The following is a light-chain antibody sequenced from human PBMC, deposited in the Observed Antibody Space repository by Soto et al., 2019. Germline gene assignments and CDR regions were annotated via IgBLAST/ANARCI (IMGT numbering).Light chain of an antibody. Sequence: QSVLTQPPSVSAAPGQKVTISCSGSSYNIGNNYVSWYQQLPGTAPKLLIYENNKRPSGIPDRFSGSKSGTSATLGITGLQTGDEADYYCGTWDSSLSAGVFGTG. CDR1: SYNIGNNY. CDR3: GTWDSSLSAGV. CDR2: ENN. V-gene: IGLV1-51*02. J-gene: IGLJ1*01.